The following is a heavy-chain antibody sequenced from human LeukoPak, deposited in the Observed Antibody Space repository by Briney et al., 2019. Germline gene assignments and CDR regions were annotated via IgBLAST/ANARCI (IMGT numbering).Heavy chain of an antibody. CDR3: ARDSDDSYDKIDF. CDR2: IKQDGREK. V-gene: IGHV3-7*01. CDR1: GFTFRAYW. Sequence: GGSLRLSRAASGFTFRAYWMSWVRQAPGKGLEWVANIKQDGREKYYLDSVKGRFTISRDNAKNSLYLQMNSLRVEDTAVYYCARDSDDSYDKIDFWGQGTLVTVSS. D-gene: IGHD1-1*01. J-gene: IGHJ4*02.